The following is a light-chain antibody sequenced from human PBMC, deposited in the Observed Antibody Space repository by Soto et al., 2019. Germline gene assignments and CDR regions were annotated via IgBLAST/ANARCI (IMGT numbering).Light chain of an antibody. V-gene: IGKV1-27*01. Sequence: DIQMTQSPSSLSASVGDRVTITCRASQGIANYLAWYQQKPGKIPKLLIYAASTLQSGVPSRFSGSQSGTHFTLTISSLQPEDVATYYCQKDNSAPWTFGQGTKVEIK. J-gene: IGKJ1*01. CDR2: AAS. CDR3: QKDNSAPWT. CDR1: QGIANY.